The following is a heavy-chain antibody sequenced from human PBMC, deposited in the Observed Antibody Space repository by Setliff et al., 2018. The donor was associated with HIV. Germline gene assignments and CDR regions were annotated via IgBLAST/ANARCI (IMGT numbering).Heavy chain of an antibody. CDR1: GFTFSSYS. CDR3: ARDANWGIERGFDS. CDR2: ISDRNDYS. Sequence: GESLRLSCAASGFTFSSYSFSWVRQAQGKGLEWVSFISDRNDYSFYAGSVKGRFTISRDNTKHLLYLHMHSLRTDDTAVYFCARDANWGIERGFDSWGQGTLVTVSS. D-gene: IGHD7-27*01. J-gene: IGHJ4*02. V-gene: IGHV3-21*06.